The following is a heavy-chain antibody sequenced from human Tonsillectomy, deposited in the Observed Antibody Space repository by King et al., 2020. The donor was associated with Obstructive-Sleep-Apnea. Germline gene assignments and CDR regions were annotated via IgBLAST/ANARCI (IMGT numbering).Heavy chain of an antibody. CDR3: FTITPDESKDF. D-gene: IGHD3-3*01. V-gene: IGHV4-34*01. Sequence: VHLQQWGAGLLKPSETLSLTCAVYGGSFSGYYWSWIRQPPGKGLEWFGELNHSGRANYISSLKSRATMSLDTSKNQFSLKLNAVTAADTAVYYCFTITPDESKDFWGQGTLVTVSS. CDR2: LNHSGRA. CDR1: GGSFSGYY. J-gene: IGHJ4*02.